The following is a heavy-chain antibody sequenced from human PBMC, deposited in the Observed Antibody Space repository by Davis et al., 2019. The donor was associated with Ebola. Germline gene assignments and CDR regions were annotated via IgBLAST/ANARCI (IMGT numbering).Heavy chain of an antibody. J-gene: IGHJ5*02. D-gene: IGHD3-16*01. CDR2: INHSGST. V-gene: IGHV4-34*01. Sequence: MPSETLSLTCAVYGGSFSGYYWSWIRQPPGKGLEWIGEINHSGSTNYNPSLKSRVTTSVDTSKNQFSLKLSSVTAADTAVYYCARGPVLGWFDPWGQGTLGTVSS. CDR3: ARGPVLGWFDP. CDR1: GGSFSGYY.